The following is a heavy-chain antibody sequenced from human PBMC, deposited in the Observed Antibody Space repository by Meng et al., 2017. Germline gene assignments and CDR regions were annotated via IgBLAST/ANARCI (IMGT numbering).Heavy chain of an antibody. Sequence: QVQLQESGPGLVKPSGTLSLTCAVSGGSISSSNWWSWVRQPPGKGLEWIGSIYYSGSTYYNPSLKSRVSISVDTSKNQFSLKVTSVTAADTAVYYCARGDYDGLAYWGQGTLVTVSS. CDR2: IYYSGST. CDR1: GGSISSSNW. J-gene: IGHJ4*02. D-gene: IGHD4-17*01. V-gene: IGHV4-4*02. CDR3: ARGDYDGLAY.